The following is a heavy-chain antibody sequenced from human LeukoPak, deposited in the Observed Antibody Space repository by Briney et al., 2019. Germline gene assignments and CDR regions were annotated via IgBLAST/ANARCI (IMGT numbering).Heavy chain of an antibody. CDR2: IKQDGSEK. CDR3: ARGHLDEVFAFDY. J-gene: IGHJ4*02. Sequence: TGGSLRLSCAASGFTFSSYWMSWVRQAPGKGLEWVANIKQDGSEKYYVDSVKGRFTISRDNAKNSLCLQMNSLRAEDTAVYYCARGHLDEVFAFDYWGQGTLVTVSS. V-gene: IGHV3-7*04. CDR1: GFTFSSYW. D-gene: IGHD1-14*01.